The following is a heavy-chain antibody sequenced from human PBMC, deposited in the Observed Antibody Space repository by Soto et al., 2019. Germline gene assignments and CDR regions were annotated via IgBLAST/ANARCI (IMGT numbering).Heavy chain of an antibody. CDR2: ISSSSSTI. CDR3: ARGYCSGGSCYSDVPFDY. V-gene: IGHV3-48*01. D-gene: IGHD2-15*01. CDR1: GFTFSSYS. Sequence: GGSLRLSCAASGFTFSSYSMNWVRQAPGKGLEWVSYISSSSSTIYYADSVKGRFTISRDNAKNSLYLQMNSLRAEDTAVYYCARGYCSGGSCYSDVPFDYWGQGTLVTVSS. J-gene: IGHJ4*02.